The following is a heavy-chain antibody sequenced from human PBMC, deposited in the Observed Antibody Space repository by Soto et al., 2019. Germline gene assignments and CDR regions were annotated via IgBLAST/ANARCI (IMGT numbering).Heavy chain of an antibody. CDR3: AREGNLEYSSSSSGYYYYYYGMDV. Sequence: GESLKISCKGSGYSFTSYWISWVRQMPGKGLEWMGRIDPSDSYTNYSPSFQGHVTITADKAISTAYLQWSSLKASDTAMYYCAREGNLEYSSSSSGYYYYYYGMDVWGQGTTVTVSS. J-gene: IGHJ6*02. CDR2: IDPSDSYT. V-gene: IGHV5-10-1*01. CDR1: GYSFTSYW. D-gene: IGHD6-6*01.